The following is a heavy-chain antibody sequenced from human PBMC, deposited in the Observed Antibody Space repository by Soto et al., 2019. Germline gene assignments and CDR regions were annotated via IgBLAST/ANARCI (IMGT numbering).Heavy chain of an antibody. J-gene: IGHJ6*02. CDR1: GFPFSSYG. CDR3: AREQLLPWFGELSFGNHCACGTDV. Sequence: GGSVRLSCAASGFPFSSYGMHWVRQSPGKGLEWVAVIWYDGSNKYYADSVKGRFTISRDNSKNTLYLQMNSLRAEDTAVYYCAREQLLPWFGELSFGNHCACGTDVSGQGPRVTVSS. CDR2: IWYDGSNK. V-gene: IGHV3-33*01. D-gene: IGHD3-10*01.